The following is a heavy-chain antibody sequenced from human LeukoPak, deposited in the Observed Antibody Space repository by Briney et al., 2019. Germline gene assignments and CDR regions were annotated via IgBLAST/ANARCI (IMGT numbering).Heavy chain of an antibody. CDR3: ARGVFGRFDP. V-gene: IGHV4-34*01. Sequence: SETLSLTCVVYGGSFSGYYWNWIRQSPGKGLEWIGEINQSGSTNYNPSLKSRVTISVDASKNQFSLKLNSATAADTAAYYCARGVFGRFDPWGQGTLVTVSS. CDR1: GGSFSGYY. CDR2: INQSGST. J-gene: IGHJ5*02. D-gene: IGHD3-10*01.